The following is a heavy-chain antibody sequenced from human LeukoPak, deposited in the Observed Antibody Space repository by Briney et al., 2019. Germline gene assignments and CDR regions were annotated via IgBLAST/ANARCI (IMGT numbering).Heavy chain of an antibody. V-gene: IGHV3-30*18. J-gene: IGHJ6*02. CDR3: AKDVEYATGLGYYYYAMDV. CDR2: ISYDGSNK. D-gene: IGHD2-2*01. CDR1: GFTFSTYG. Sequence: GRSLRLSCVASGFTFSTYGMHLVRQARGKGVEWVALISYDGSNKYFTDSVKGRFTISRDNSKNTVYLQVNSLRAEDTAVYYCAKDVEYATGLGYYYYAMDVWGQGTTVTVSS.